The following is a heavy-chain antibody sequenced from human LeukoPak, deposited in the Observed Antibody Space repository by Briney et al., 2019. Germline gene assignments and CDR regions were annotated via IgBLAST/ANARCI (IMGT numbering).Heavy chain of an antibody. CDR3: AREDSSGYYYAFDY. J-gene: IGHJ4*02. Sequence: GGSLRLSCAASGFTVSSNEMSWVRQAPGKGLEWVAVISYDGSNKYYADSVKGRFTISRDNSKNTLYLQMNSLRAEDTAVYYCAREDSSGYYYAFDYWGQGTLVTVSS. D-gene: IGHD3-22*01. CDR1: GFTVSSNE. V-gene: IGHV3-30*04. CDR2: ISYDGSNK.